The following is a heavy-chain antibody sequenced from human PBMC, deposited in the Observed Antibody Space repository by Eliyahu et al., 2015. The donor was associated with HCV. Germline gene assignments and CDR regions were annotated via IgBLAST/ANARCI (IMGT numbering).Heavy chain of an antibody. CDR3: ARLDYDEGYYFDY. J-gene: IGHJ4*02. Sequence: EVQLVQSGAEVKKPGESLKISCKGSGYRFTDFWIGWVRQVPGKGLGWMGSFQPGDSETRMSPSFQGQVTLSADKSINTVYVQLDSLRASDTAIYFCARLDYDEGYYFDYWGPGTVVTVSP. CDR1: GYRFTDFW. D-gene: IGHD4-17*01. V-gene: IGHV5-51*01. CDR2: FQPGDSET.